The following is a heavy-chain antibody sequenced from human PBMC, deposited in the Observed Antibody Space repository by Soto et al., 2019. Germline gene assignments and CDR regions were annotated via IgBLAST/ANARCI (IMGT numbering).Heavy chain of an antibody. D-gene: IGHD3-10*01. J-gene: IGHJ5*02. CDR3: ARRLEEFGNYWFDP. CDR1: GGSISSGGYY. V-gene: IGHV4-31*03. Sequence: SETLSLTCTVSGGSISSGGYYWSWIRQHPGKGLEWIGYIYYSGSTHYNPSLKSRITISVDTSKNQFSLKLNSVTAADTAVYYCARRLEEFGNYWFDPWGQGTLVTVSS. CDR2: IYYSGST.